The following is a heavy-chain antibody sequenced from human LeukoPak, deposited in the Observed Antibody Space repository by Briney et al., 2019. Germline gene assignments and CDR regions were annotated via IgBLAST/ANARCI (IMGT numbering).Heavy chain of an antibody. CDR1: GYSFTNYW. Sequence: GESLKISCKGSGYSFTNYWIGWVRQMPGKGLEWMGILYLGDSDTRYSPSFQGQVTISADKSISTAYLQWSSLKASDTAMYYCAGTLNYYDSSAYYLAPFDYWGQGTLVTVSS. V-gene: IGHV5-51*01. CDR2: LYLGDSDT. CDR3: AGTLNYYDSSAYYLAPFDY. J-gene: IGHJ4*02. D-gene: IGHD3-22*01.